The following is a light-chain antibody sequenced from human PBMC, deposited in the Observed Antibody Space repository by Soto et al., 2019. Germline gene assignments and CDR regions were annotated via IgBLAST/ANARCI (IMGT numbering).Light chain of an antibody. V-gene: IGKV3-11*01. CDR2: DTS. CDR1: QSVSKY. J-gene: IGKJ1*01. CDR3: QQRSNWPRT. Sequence: EIVLTQSPATLSLSPGERATLSCRPSQSVSKYLAWYQQKLGQAPRLLIYDTSNRATGIPARFSGSGSGTDFTLTISSLEPEDFAVYYCQQRSNWPRTFGQGTKV.